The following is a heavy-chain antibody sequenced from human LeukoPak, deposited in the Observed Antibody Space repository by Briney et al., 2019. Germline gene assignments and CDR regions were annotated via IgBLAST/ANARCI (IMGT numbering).Heavy chain of an antibody. CDR2: IIPIFGTA. D-gene: IGHD2-8*01. CDR3: ARAEGDCTNGVCYQPFDY. CDR1: GGTFSSYA. V-gene: IGHV1-69*13. Sequence: SVKVSCKASGGTFSSYAISWVRQAPGQGLEWMGGIIPIFGTANYAQRFQGRVTITADESTSTAYMELSSLRSEDTAVYYCARAEGDCTNGVCYQPFDYWGQGTLVTVSS. J-gene: IGHJ4*02.